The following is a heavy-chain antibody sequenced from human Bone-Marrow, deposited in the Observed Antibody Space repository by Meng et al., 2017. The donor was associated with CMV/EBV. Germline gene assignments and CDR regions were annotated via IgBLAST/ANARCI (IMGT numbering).Heavy chain of an antibody. CDR1: GFTFSSYS. CDR2: ISSSSSYI. J-gene: IGHJ4*02. V-gene: IGHV3-21*01. D-gene: IGHD3-16*01. CDR3: ARVGLRYYFDY. Sequence: GESLKISCAASGFTFSSYSMNWVRQAPGKGLEWVSSISSSSSYIYYADSVKGRFTISRDNAKNSLYLQMNSLRAEDTAVYYCARVGLRYYFDYWGQGTLVTGSS.